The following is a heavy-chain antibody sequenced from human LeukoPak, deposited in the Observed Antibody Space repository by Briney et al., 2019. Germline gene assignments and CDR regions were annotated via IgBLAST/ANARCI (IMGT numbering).Heavy chain of an antibody. V-gene: IGHV4-34*01. CDR1: GQSFSGYY. CDR3: ARGYAAPHDY. J-gene: IGHJ4*02. CDR2: INHRGSP. D-gene: IGHD3-16*01. Sequence: SETLSLTCAVYGQSFSGYYWSWIRQPPGKGLEWIGEINHRGSPNYNPSLKSRVTMSIDTSKNHFFLNLSSVTAADTAVYYCARGYAAPHDYWGQGILVTVSS.